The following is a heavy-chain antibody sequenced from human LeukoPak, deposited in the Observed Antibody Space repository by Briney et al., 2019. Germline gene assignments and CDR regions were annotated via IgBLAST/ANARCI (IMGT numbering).Heavy chain of an antibody. D-gene: IGHD4-17*01. CDR2: INPNSGGT. CDR3: ARGVHGDYVFDY. J-gene: IGHJ4*02. Sequence: ASVKVSCKASGGTFSSYAISWVRQAPGQGLEWMGWINPNSGGTNYAQKFQGRVTMTRDTSISTAYMELSRLRSDDTAVYYCARGVHGDYVFDYWGQGTLVTVSS. V-gene: IGHV1-2*02. CDR1: GGTFSSYA.